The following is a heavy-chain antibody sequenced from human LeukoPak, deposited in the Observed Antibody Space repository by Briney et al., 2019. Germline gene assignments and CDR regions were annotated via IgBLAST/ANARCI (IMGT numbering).Heavy chain of an antibody. CDR1: GGTFSSYA. Sequence: ASVKVSCKASGGTFSSYAISWVRQAPGQGLEWMGGIIPILGTANYAQKFQGRVTITADESTSTAYMELSSLRSEDTAVYYCARATYYYDSSGYLGYAFDIWGQGTMVTVSS. CDR3: ARATYYYDSSGYLGYAFDI. D-gene: IGHD3-22*01. V-gene: IGHV1-69*13. J-gene: IGHJ3*02. CDR2: IIPILGTA.